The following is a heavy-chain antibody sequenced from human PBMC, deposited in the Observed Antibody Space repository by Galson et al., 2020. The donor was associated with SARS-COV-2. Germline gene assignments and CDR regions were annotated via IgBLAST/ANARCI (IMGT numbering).Heavy chain of an antibody. D-gene: IGHD4-17*01. CDR3: ARGGYGDYEYFDY. V-gene: IGHV4-34*01. Sequence: LEWIGEINHSGSTNYNPSLKSRVTISVDTSKNQFSLKLSSVTAADTAVYYCARGGYGDYEYFDYWGQGTLVTVSS. CDR2: INHSGST. J-gene: IGHJ4*02.